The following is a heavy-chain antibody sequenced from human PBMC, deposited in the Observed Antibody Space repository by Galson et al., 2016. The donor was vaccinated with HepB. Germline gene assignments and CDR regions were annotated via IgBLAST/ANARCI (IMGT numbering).Heavy chain of an antibody. CDR1: GFTFSSYA. D-gene: IGHD3-3*01. V-gene: IGHV3-23*01. J-gene: IGHJ6*02. CDR2: ISGSGGST. Sequence: SLRLSCAASGFTFSSYAMSWVRQAPGKGLEWVSAISGSGGSTYYADSVKGRVTISRDNSKNTLYLQMNSMRAEDTAAYYCAKALGFLEGLFFGSYYYYGIDFWGQVTTVTVSS. CDR3: AKALGFLEGLFFGSYYYYGIDF.